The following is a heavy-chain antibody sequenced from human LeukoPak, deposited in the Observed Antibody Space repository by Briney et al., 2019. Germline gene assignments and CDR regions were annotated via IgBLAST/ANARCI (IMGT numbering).Heavy chain of an antibody. CDR2: IYYSGST. D-gene: IGHD3-22*01. CDR3: ARDPIGSPVYYGSPVPI. J-gene: IGHJ3*02. Sequence: KTSKTLSLTCTVSGGSISSGGYYWSWIRQHPGKGLEWIGYIYYSGSTYYNPSLKSRVTISVDTSKNQFSLKLSSVTAADTAVYYCARDPIGSPVYYGSPVPIWGQGTMVTVSS. CDR1: GGSISSGGYY. V-gene: IGHV4-31*03.